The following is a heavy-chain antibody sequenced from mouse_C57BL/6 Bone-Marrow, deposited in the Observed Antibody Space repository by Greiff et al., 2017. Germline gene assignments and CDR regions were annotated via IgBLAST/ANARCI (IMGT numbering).Heavy chain of an antibody. CDR2: ISSGGDYT. CDR3: TRRRGHAWFAY. D-gene: IGHD6-1*01. V-gene: IGHV5S21*01. J-gene: IGHJ3*01. CDR1: GFTFSSYA. Sequence: EVMLVESGAGLVKPGGSLKLSCAASGFTFSSYAMSWVRQTPEKRLEWVAYISSGGDYTYYADTVKGRFTISRDNARNTLYLQMSSLEAEDTAMYCWTRRRGHAWFAYWGQGTLVTVSA.